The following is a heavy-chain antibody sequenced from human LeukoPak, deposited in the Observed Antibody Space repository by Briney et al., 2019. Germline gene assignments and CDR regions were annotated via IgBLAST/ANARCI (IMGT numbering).Heavy chain of an antibody. CDR1: GGSFSGYY. V-gene: IGHV4-34*01. J-gene: IGHJ4*02. Sequence: SETLSLTCAVYGGSFSGYYWSWIRQPPGKGLEWIGEINHSGSTNYNPSLKSRVTISVDTSKNQFSLKLSSVTAADTAVYYCARQPTYYGSGSYGFYWGQGTLVTVSS. CDR3: ARQPTYYGSGSYGFY. D-gene: IGHD3-10*01. CDR2: INHSGST.